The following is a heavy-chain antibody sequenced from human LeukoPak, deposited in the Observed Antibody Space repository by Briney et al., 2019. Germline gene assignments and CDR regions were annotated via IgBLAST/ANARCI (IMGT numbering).Heavy chain of an antibody. J-gene: IGHJ6*03. CDR2: ISSSGSTI. CDR1: GFTFSSYE. Sequence: GGSLRLSCAASGFTFSSYEMNWVRQAPGKGLEWVSYISSSGSTIYYADSVKGRFTISRDNAKNSLYLQMNNVRAEDTAVYYCARGRDEAGTTDYYYYMDVWGKGTTVTISS. D-gene: IGHD6-19*01. CDR3: ARGRDEAGTTDYYYYMDV. V-gene: IGHV3-48*03.